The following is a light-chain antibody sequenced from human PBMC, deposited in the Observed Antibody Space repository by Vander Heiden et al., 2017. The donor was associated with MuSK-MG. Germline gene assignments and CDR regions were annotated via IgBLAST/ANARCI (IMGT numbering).Light chain of an antibody. CDR1: QSVSSN. CDR3: QQYNNWLTWT. CDR2: GAS. Sequence: DIVMTQSPATLSVSPGERATLSCRASQSVSSNLAWYQQKPGQAPRLLIYGASTRATGSPARFSGSGSGTEFTLTISSLQSEDFAVYYCQQYNNWLTWTFGQGTKVEIK. J-gene: IGKJ1*01. V-gene: IGKV3-15*01.